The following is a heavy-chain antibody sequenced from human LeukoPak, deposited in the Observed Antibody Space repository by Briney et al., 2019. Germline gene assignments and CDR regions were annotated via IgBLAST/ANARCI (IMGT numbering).Heavy chain of an antibody. Sequence: GGSLRLSCAASGFTFSSYGMHWVRQDPGKGLEWVAFIRYDGSNKYYADSVKGRFTISRDNSKNTLYLQMNSLRAEDTAVYYCAKALWKVPAASFDYWGQGTLVTVSS. V-gene: IGHV3-30*02. CDR2: IRYDGSNK. CDR1: GFTFSSYG. D-gene: IGHD2-2*01. J-gene: IGHJ4*02. CDR3: AKALWKVPAASFDY.